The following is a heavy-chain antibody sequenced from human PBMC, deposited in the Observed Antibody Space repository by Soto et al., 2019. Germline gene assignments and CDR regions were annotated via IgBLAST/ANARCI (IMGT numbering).Heavy chain of an antibody. Sequence: SVKVSCKASGGTFSSYAISWVRQAPGQGLEWMGGIIPIFGTANYAQKFQGRVTITADESTSTAYMELSSLRSEDTAVYYCARDRGLGREFGAFDIWGQGTMVTVSS. D-gene: IGHD1-26*01. CDR2: IIPIFGTA. V-gene: IGHV1-69*13. CDR1: GGTFSSYA. CDR3: ARDRGLGREFGAFDI. J-gene: IGHJ3*02.